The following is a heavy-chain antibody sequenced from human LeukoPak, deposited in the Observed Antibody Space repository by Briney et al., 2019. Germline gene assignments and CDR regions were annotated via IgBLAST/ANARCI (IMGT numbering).Heavy chain of an antibody. CDR1: GGSISNYY. Sequence: PSETLSLTCTVSGGSISNYYWSWIRQPPGKGLEWIGYIYYSGSTSYNPSLKSRVTISVDTSKNQFSLRLSPVTAADTAVYFCARYCSGVSCYSRALDYWGQGTLVTVSS. CDR2: IYYSGST. V-gene: IGHV4-59*01. J-gene: IGHJ4*02. D-gene: IGHD2-15*01. CDR3: ARYCSGVSCYSRALDY.